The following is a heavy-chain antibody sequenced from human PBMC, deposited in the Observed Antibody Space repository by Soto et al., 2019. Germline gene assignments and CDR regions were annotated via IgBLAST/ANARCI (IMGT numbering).Heavy chain of an antibody. D-gene: IGHD6-13*01. Sequence: EASVKVSCKASGYTFTGHYMHWVRQAPGQGPEWMGWINPNSGGTNYAQKFQGRVSMTRDTSISTAYMELSRLRSDDTAVYYCAREYSSTWYPFDYWGQGTLVTVSS. CDR1: GYTFTGHY. V-gene: IGHV1-2*02. CDR3: AREYSSTWYPFDY. J-gene: IGHJ4*02. CDR2: INPNSGGT.